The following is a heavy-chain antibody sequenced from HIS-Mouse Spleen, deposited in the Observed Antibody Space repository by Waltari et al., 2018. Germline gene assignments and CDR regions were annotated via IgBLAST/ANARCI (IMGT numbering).Heavy chain of an antibody. V-gene: IGHV4-4*07. J-gene: IGHJ4*02. CDR2: IYTSGST. Sequence: ESGPVLVKPSETLSLTCTVSGGSISSYYWSWIRQPAGKGLEWIGRIYTSGSTNYNPSLKSRVTMSVDTSKNQFSLKLSSVTAADTAVYYCARDLAERPGIAAAGFDYWGQGTLVTVSS. D-gene: IGHD6-13*01. CDR1: GGSISSYY. CDR3: ARDLAERPGIAAAGFDY.